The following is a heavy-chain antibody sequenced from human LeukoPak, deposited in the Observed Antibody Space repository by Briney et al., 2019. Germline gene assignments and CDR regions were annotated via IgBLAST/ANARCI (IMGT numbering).Heavy chain of an antibody. CDR1: GGSISTYY. Sequence: SETLSLTCTVSGGSISTYYWSWIRQAPGKGLEWIGYISYTVTSNYNPSLKSRVTIPVDTSKNQFSLKLSSVTAADTAVYYCARVGDWNDLVYWGQGTLVTVPS. CDR3: ARVGDWNDLVY. CDR2: ISYTVTS. D-gene: IGHD1-1*01. V-gene: IGHV4-59*01. J-gene: IGHJ4*02.